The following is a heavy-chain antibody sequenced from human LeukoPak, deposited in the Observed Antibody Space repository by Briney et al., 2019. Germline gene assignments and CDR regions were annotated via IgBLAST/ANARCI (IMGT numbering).Heavy chain of an antibody. Sequence: GSSVKVSCKAPGGTFSSYAISWVRQAPGQGLEWMGRIIPILGIANYAQKFQGRVTITADKSTSTAYMELSSLRSEDTAVYYCARDLLSGSGSYPMDVWGQGTTVTVSS. V-gene: IGHV1-69*04. D-gene: IGHD3-10*01. CDR1: GGTFSSYA. CDR3: ARDLLSGSGSYPMDV. CDR2: IIPILGIA. J-gene: IGHJ6*02.